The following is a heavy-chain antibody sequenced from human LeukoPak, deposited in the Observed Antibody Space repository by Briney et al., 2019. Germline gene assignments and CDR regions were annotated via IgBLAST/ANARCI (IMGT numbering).Heavy chain of an antibody. J-gene: IGHJ4*02. CDR1: GFTFSSYS. CDR3: ARVYSSGCDDY. CDR2: ISSSSSTI. Sequence: VGSLRLSCAASGFTFSSYSMNWVRQAPGKGLEWVSYISSSSSTIYYADSVKGRFTISRDNAKNSLYLQMNSLRAEDTAVYYCARVYSSGCDDYWGQGTLVTVSS. V-gene: IGHV3-48*04. D-gene: IGHD6-19*01.